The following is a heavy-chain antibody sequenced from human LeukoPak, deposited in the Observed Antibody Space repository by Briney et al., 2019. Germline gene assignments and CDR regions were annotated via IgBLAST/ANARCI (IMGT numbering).Heavy chain of an antibody. CDR1: GFTFSSYA. V-gene: IGHV4-38-2*01. CDR2: IYYSGST. J-gene: IGHJ4*02. CDR3: AVEVREFVSLINGDC. D-gene: IGHD3-10*01. Sequence: PGGSPRLSCAASGFTFSSYAMSWVRQAPGKGLEWIGSIYYSGSTYYNPSLKSRVTISVDTSKNQFSLKLSSVTAADTAVYYCAVEVREFVSLINGDCWGQGTLVTVSS.